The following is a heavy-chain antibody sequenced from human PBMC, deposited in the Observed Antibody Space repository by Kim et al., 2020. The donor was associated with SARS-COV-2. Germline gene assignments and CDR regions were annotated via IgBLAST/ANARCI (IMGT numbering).Heavy chain of an antibody. CDR1: GYTFTSYD. CDR3: ARGLTSYDFWSGYSRGIMAYSYYYGMDV. CDR2: MNPNSGNT. Sequence: ASVKVSCKASGYTFTSYDINWVRQATGQGLEWMGWMNPNSGNTGYAQKFQGRVTMTRNTSISTAYMELSSLRSEDTAVYYCARGLTSYDFWSGYSRGIMAYSYYYGMDVWGQGTTVTVSS. D-gene: IGHD3-3*01. V-gene: IGHV1-8*01. J-gene: IGHJ6*02.